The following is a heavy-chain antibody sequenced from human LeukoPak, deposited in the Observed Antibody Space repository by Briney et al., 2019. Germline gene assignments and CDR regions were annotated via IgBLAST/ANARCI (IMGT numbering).Heavy chain of an antibody. CDR2: ISSDGSST. CDR3: ALFSGLHSAMDGY. J-gene: IGHJ4*02. V-gene: IGHV3-74*01. D-gene: IGHD5-18*01. CDR1: GFTFSSYW. Sequence: GGSLRHSCAASGFTFSSYWMHWVRQAPGKGLVLVSRISSDGSSTNFADSVKGRFTISRDNAKNTLYLQMNGLRAEDTAVYYCALFSGLHSAMDGYWGQGTLVTVSS.